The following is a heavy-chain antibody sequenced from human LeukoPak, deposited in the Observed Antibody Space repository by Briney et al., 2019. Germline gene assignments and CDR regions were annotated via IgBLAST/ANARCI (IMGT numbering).Heavy chain of an antibody. CDR1: GFSFRSYW. V-gene: IGHV3-7*01. J-gene: IGHJ4*02. CDR3: ATEAMIRGVSLGYFDY. Sequence: GGSLRLSCAASGFSFRSYWMSLVRQAPGKGLEWVANIKQDATEKNYVESVKGRFTVSRDNAKNSLFLQLDSLRAEDTAVYYCATEAMIRGVSLGYFDYWGQGTLVTVSS. D-gene: IGHD3-10*01. CDR2: IKQDATEK.